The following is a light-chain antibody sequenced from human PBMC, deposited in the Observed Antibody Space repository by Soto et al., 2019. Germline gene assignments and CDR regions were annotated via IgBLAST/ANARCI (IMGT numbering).Light chain of an antibody. Sequence: DIQMTQSPSSLSASVGDRVTITCQASQDIYNYLNWFQKKPGKAPKLLIFDSVNLQTGVPSRFSGSGSGTNFTFTISNLQPEDIATYYCQQYDSLPRTFGQGTKLEIK. CDR2: DSV. J-gene: IGKJ2*01. CDR1: QDIYNY. CDR3: QQYDSLPRT. V-gene: IGKV1-33*01.